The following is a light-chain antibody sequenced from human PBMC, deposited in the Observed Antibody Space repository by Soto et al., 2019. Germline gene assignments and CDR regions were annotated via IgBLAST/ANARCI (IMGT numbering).Light chain of an antibody. V-gene: IGKV3D-20*02. CDR2: GAS. Sequence: EIVLTQSPGTLSLSPGERATLSCRASQSVRNNNLNWYQQKAGQAPRLLIYGASIRATGIPARFSGSGSGTDLTLTISSLEPEDFAVYYCQQRSNWPITFGQGTRL. J-gene: IGKJ5*01. CDR3: QQRSNWPIT. CDR1: QSVRNNN.